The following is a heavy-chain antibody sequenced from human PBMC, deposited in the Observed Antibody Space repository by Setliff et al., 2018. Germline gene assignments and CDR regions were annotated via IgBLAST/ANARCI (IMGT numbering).Heavy chain of an antibody. Sequence: SVKVSCKASGYIFTTYGFNWVRQAPGQGLEWMGGTIPMFGSTNYAQTFQDRVTIITDESTSTAYMELRSLTSDDTAVYYCARVRPCGGDCSTGVGGPYYFDHWGQGTLVTVSS. J-gene: IGHJ4*02. V-gene: IGHV1-69*05. D-gene: IGHD2-21*02. CDR3: ARVRPCGGDCSTGVGGPYYFDH. CDR2: TIPMFGST. CDR1: GYIFTTYG.